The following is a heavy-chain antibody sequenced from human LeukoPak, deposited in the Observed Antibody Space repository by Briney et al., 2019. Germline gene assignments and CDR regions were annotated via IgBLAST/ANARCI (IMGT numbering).Heavy chain of an antibody. J-gene: IGHJ3*02. CDR1: GGSFSGYY. CDR2: INHSGST. V-gene: IGHV4-34*01. D-gene: IGHD3-22*01. Sequence: SETLSLTCAVYGGSFSGYYWSWIRQPPGKGLEWNGEINHSGSTNYNPSLKSRVTISVDTSKNQFSLKLSSVTAADTAVYYCARDGPKYYYDSSGYLDAFDIWGQGTMVTVSS. CDR3: ARDGPKYYYDSSGYLDAFDI.